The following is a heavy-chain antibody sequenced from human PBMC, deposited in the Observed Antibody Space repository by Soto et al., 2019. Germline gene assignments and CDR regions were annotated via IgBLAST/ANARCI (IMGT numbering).Heavy chain of an antibody. V-gene: IGHV3-53*04. J-gene: IGHJ6*02. D-gene: IGHD3-16*01. CDR2: IYSGGST. Sequence: EVQLVESGGGLVQPGGSLRLSCAASGFTVSSNYMSWVRQAPGKGLEWVSVIYSGGSTYYADSVKGRFTISRHNSKNTLYLQMTSLRAEDTAVYYCARDLEGGVYGMDVWGQGTTVTVSS. CDR3: ARDLEGGVYGMDV. CDR1: GFTVSSNY.